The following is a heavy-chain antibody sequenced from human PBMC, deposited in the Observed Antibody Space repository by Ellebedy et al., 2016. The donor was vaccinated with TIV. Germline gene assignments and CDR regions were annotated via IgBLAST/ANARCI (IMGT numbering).Heavy chain of an antibody. V-gene: IGHV3-74*01. CDR1: GFSFSTYW. J-gene: IGHJ4*02. D-gene: IGHD3-3*01. CDR2: IRGDGDGT. CDR3: ARGPSPRAIFAPLDY. Sequence: GGSLRLYCAASGFSFSTYWMHWVRQAPGKGLVWVSRIRGDGDGTSYADSVKGRFALSRDNAKNTLYLQMNSLRAEDTAVYYCARGPSPRAIFAPLDYWGQGTLVTVSS.